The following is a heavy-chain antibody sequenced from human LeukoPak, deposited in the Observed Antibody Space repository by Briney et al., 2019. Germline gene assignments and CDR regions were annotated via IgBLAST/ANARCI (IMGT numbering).Heavy chain of an antibody. CDR2: IYYSGNS. J-gene: IGHJ5*02. CDR1: GASISSGGYF. Sequence: SQTLSLTCIVSGASISSGGYFWSWIRHQPGEGLEWFGYIYYSGNSYLNPSLESRLTMSVDTSKNQFSLKLSSVTAADTAVYFCARGVVPAAGGYNWFDPWGQGTLLIVSS. V-gene: IGHV4-31*03. D-gene: IGHD2-2*01. CDR3: ARGVVPAAGGYNWFDP.